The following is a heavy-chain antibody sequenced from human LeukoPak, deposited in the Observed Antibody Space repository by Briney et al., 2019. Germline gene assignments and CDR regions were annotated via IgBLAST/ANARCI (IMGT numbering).Heavy chain of an antibody. CDR1: GYTFTSYY. J-gene: IGHJ4*02. V-gene: IGHV1-46*01. CDR3: ARVLWSGYYVIDY. Sequence: GASVKVSCKASGYTFTSYYMHWVRQAPGQGLEWMGIINPSGGNTGYAQKFQGRVTITRNTSISTAYMELSSLRSEDTAVYYCARVLWSGYYVIDYWGQGTLVTVSS. D-gene: IGHD3-3*01. CDR2: INPSGGNT.